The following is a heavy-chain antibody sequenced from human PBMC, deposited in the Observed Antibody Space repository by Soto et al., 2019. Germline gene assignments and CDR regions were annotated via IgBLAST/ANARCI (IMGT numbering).Heavy chain of an antibody. CDR3: ARDLRYSYLPNSYYYYGMDV. V-gene: IGHV1-2*04. CDR1: GYTFTGYY. CDR2: INPNSGGT. J-gene: IGHJ6*02. Sequence: GASVKVSCKASGYTFTGYYMHWVRQAPGQGLEWMGWINPNSGGTNYAQKFQGWVTMTRDTSISTAYMELSRLRSDDTAVYYCARDLRYSYLPNSYYYYGMDVWGQGTTVTVSS. D-gene: IGHD5-18*01.